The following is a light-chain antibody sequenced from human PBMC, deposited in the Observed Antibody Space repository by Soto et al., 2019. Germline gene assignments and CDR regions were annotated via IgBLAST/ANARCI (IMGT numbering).Light chain of an antibody. CDR2: AAS. V-gene: IGKV1-9*01. Sequence: DIQLTQSPSFLSASVGDRVTITCWASQGISSYLAWYQQKPGKAHKLLIYAASTLQSGVPSRFSGSGSGTEFTLTISSLQPEDFATYYCQQLNSYPWTFGQGTKVEIK. CDR3: QQLNSYPWT. CDR1: QGISSY. J-gene: IGKJ1*01.